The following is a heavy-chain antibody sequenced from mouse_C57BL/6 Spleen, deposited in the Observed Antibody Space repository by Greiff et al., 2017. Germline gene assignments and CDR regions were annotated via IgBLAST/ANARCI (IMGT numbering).Heavy chain of an antibody. Sequence: VQLQQSGPGLVQPSQSLSMTCTVSGFSLTTYGLHWVRQSPGKGLEWLGVLWSCGSSDYNAAFISRLSISKYNSKSQVCFKMNSLQADETDIDYCVRNWDDGYYVLCAYWGKGTLVTVSA. V-gene: IGHV2-2*01. CDR3: VRNWDDGYYVLCAY. CDR1: GFSLTTYG. CDR2: LWSCGSS. J-gene: IGHJ3*01. D-gene: IGHD2-3*01.